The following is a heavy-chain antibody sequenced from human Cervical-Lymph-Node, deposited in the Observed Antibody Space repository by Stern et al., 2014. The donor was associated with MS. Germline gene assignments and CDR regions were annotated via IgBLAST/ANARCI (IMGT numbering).Heavy chain of an antibody. CDR1: GFTFSSFA. Sequence: VHLVESGGGVVQPGRSLRLSCAASGFTFSSFAMHWVRQAPGKGLEWVAVISHNGATTYYADSVKGRFTISRDNSKDTGFLQMNSLRPEDTAVYYWASRGTPFDVTSINEYWGQGTLVTVSS. J-gene: IGHJ4*02. CDR3: ASRGTPFDVTSINEY. D-gene: IGHD1-1*01. V-gene: IGHV3-30-3*01. CDR2: ISHNGATT.